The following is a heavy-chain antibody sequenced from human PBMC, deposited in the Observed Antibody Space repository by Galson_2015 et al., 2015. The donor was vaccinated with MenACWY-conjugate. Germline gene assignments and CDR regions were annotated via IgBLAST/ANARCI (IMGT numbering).Heavy chain of an antibody. D-gene: IGHD6-19*01. CDR1: GFTFSHYG. CDR2: ISYDGNNK. V-gene: IGHV3-30*03. CDR3: ARVLSSGWTQQFDY. J-gene: IGHJ4*02. Sequence: SLRLSCAASGFTFSHYGMHWVRQAPGKGLEWVTAISYDGNNKYCADSVKGRFNFSRDNSKNTVSLQMNGLTTEDTAVYFCARVLSSGWTQQFDYWGQGTLVAVSS.